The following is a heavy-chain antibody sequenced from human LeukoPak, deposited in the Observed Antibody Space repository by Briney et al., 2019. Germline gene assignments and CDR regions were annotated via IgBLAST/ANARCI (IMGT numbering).Heavy chain of an antibody. Sequence: GESLQISCQGSAYSFTSYWIGWVRQLPGKGLEWMGIIYPADSDTRYSPSFQGQVTISADKSISTAYLQWSSLKASDTAMYYCARTKDSGSYYTAFDYWGQGTLVTVSS. CDR2: IYPADSDT. CDR1: AYSFTSYW. J-gene: IGHJ4*02. D-gene: IGHD3-10*01. V-gene: IGHV5-51*01. CDR3: ARTKDSGSYYTAFDY.